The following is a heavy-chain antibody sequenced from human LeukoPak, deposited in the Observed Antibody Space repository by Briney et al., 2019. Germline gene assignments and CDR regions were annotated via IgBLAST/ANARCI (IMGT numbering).Heavy chain of an antibody. Sequence: ASVKVSCKASGGTFSSYAISWVRQAPGQGLEWMGRIIPILGIANYAQKFQGRVTITADKSTSTAYIELSSLRSEDTAVYYCAREPEEDDYCSGGSCYDYWGQGTLVTVSS. CDR1: GGTFSSYA. CDR2: IIPILGIA. V-gene: IGHV1-69*04. D-gene: IGHD2-15*01. CDR3: AREPEEDDYCSGGSCYDY. J-gene: IGHJ4*02.